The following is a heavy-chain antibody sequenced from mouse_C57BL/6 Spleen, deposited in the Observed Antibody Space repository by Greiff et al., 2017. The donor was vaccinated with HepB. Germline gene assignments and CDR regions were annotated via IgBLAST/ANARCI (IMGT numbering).Heavy chain of an antibody. CDR2: IYPGDGDT. V-gene: IGHV1-82*01. D-gene: IGHD2-12*01. Sequence: VQLQQPGAELVRPGTSVKVSCKASGYAFSSSWMNWVKQRPGKGLEWIGRIYPGDGDTNYNGKFKGKATLTADKSSSTAYMQLSSLTSEDSAVYYCARSQWTSYEDMDYWGQGTSVTVSS. CDR1: GYAFSSSW. J-gene: IGHJ4*01. CDR3: ARSQWTSYEDMDY.